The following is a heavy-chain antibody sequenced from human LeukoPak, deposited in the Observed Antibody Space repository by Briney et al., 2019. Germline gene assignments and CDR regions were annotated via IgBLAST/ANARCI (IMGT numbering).Heavy chain of an antibody. J-gene: IGHJ4*02. CDR1: DDSISDYY. CDR2: FHNSGTS. V-gene: IGHV4-59*01. Sequence: SETLSLTCTVSDDSISDYYRGWIRQPPGKGREWIGYFHNSGTSTYNPSLKSRVTISADTSKNQFSLKLNSLTTADTAVYYCTRGAGWRIDYWGQGILVTVSS. CDR3: TRGAGWRIDY. D-gene: IGHD2-8*02.